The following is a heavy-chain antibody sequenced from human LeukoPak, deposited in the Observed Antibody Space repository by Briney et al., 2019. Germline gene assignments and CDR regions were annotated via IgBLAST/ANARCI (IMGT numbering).Heavy chain of an antibody. V-gene: IGHV1-46*01. J-gene: IGHJ4*02. D-gene: IGHD3-10*01. Sequence: GASVKVSCKPSGYTFTSYAMHWVRQAPGQGLQWMGIINPSGGSTSYAQKFQGRVTMTRDTSTSTVYMELSSLRSEDTAVYYCARVTLVVRGAPFHYWGQGTLVTVSS. CDR1: GYTFTSYA. CDR3: ARVTLVVRGAPFHY. CDR2: INPSGGST.